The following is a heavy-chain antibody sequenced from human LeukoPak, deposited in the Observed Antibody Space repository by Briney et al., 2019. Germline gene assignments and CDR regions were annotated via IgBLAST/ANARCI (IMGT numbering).Heavy chain of an antibody. Sequence: GGSLRLSCAASGFTFSSYAMSWVRQSPGKGLEWVSAISGSGGSTYYADSVKGRFTISRDTSKNALYLQMNSLRAEDTAVYYCAERTAIAGPYFDYWGQGTLVTVSS. CDR3: AERTAIAGPYFDY. CDR1: GFTFSSYA. V-gene: IGHV3-23*01. J-gene: IGHJ4*02. CDR2: ISGSGGST. D-gene: IGHD2/OR15-2a*01.